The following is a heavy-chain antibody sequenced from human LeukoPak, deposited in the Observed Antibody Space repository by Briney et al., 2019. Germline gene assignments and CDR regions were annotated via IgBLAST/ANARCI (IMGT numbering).Heavy chain of an antibody. CDR2: IVSRGSTI. V-gene: IGHV3-48*01. D-gene: IGHD6-19*01. CDR3: ARTTRWGSGWFLGVHAFDI. J-gene: IGHJ3*02. CDR1: GLPFMSYN. Sequence: GGPLDLSGAAPGLPFMSYNMNGARRAQGKGRGGVSYIVSRGSTICYADSLKGRFTFSRDKAKNSLYLQWNSLEPEDRAVFYLARTTRWGSGWFLGVHAFDIWGQGTMVTVSS.